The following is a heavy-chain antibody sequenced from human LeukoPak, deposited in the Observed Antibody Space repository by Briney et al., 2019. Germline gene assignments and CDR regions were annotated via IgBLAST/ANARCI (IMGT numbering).Heavy chain of an antibody. Sequence: SGPALVKPTQTLTLTCTFSGFSLSTSGMCVSWIRQPPGKGLEWIGSIYYSGSTYYNPSLKSRVTISVDTSKNQFSLKLSSVTAADTAVYYCARSNWNYGFYQFLKYYFDYWGQGTLVTVSS. CDR3: ARSNWNYGFYQFLKYYFDY. J-gene: IGHJ4*02. V-gene: IGHV4-39*01. CDR2: IYYSGST. CDR1: GFSLSTSGMC. D-gene: IGHD1-7*01.